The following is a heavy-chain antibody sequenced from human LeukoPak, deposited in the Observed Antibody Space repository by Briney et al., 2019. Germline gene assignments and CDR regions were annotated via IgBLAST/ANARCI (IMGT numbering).Heavy chain of an antibody. CDR1: GFTFSSYE. D-gene: IGHD2-2*01. CDR3: ARDGCSSTSCQPGYKDYYYMDV. J-gene: IGHJ6*03. CDR2: ISSSSSTI. Sequence: SGGSLRLSCAASGFTFSSYEMNWVRQAPGKGLEWVSYISSSSSTIYYADSVKGRFTISRDNAKNSLYLQMNSLRAEDTAVYYCARDGCSSTSCQPGYKDYYYMDVWGKGTTVTVS. V-gene: IGHV3-48*03.